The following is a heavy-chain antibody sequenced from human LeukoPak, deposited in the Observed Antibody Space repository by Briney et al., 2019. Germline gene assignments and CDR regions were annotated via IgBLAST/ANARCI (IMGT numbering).Heavy chain of an antibody. Sequence: GGSLRLSCAASGFTFSSYWMSWVRQAPGKGLEWVANIKQDGREKFYVDSVKGRFTISRDNAKNSLYLQMNSLRAEDTAVYYCARDRGGIAVAGTKVDYWGQGTLVTVSS. J-gene: IGHJ4*02. CDR3: ARDRGGIAVAGTKVDY. CDR2: IKQDGREK. D-gene: IGHD6-19*01. V-gene: IGHV3-7*01. CDR1: GFTFSSYW.